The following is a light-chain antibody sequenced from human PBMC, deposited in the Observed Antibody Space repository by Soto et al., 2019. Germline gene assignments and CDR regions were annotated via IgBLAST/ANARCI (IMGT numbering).Light chain of an antibody. J-gene: IGKJ4*01. CDR1: LSIAGY. CDR2: DAS. Sequence: PGERATLSCRASLSIAGYLAWYQKKPGQAPRLLISDASNRATGIPARFSGSGSETDFTLTISSLEPEDSAVYYCQQRSNWPSLTFGGGTKVDIK. V-gene: IGKV3-11*01. CDR3: QQRSNWPSLT.